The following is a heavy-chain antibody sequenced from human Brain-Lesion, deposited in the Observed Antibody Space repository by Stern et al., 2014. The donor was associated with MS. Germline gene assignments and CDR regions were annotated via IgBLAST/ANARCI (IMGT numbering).Heavy chain of an antibody. J-gene: IGHJ6*02. Sequence: VQLVESGGGLVQPGGSLRLPCAGSGFSLSSYWMSLVRQAPGKGPELVATIKQDGSERYYVDSVKGRFTISRDNSKNSVFLQMNSLRVDDTSVYYCARDCGSGSCYQTQYYYGVDVWGQGTTVIVSS. CDR3: ARDCGSGSCYQTQYYYGVDV. CDR1: GFSLSSYW. D-gene: IGHD2-15*01. V-gene: IGHV3-7*01. CDR2: IKQDGSER.